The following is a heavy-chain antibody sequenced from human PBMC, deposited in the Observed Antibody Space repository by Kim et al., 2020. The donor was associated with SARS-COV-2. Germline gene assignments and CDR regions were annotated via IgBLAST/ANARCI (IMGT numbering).Heavy chain of an antibody. V-gene: IGHV4-30-4*01. CDR1: GGSISSGDYY. D-gene: IGHD2-2*01. Sequence: SETLSLTCTVSGGSISSGDYYWSWIRQPPGKGLEWIGYIYYSGSTYYNPSLKSRVTISVDTSKNQFSLKLSSVTAADTAVYYCASLVAKYYFDYWGQGTLVTVSS. CDR3: ASLVAKYYFDY. J-gene: IGHJ4*02. CDR2: IYYSGST.